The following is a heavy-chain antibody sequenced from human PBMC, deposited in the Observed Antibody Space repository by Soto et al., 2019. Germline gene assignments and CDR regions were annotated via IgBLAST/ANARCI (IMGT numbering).Heavy chain of an antibody. J-gene: IGHJ5*02. CDR1: GGTFSSYA. CDR3: ARRRDIAEAGTKYNWFDP. Sequence: SVKVSCKASGGTFSSYAISWVRQAPGQGLEWMGGIIPIFGTANYAQKFQGRVTITADESTSTAYMELSSLRSEDTAVYYCARRRDIAEAGTKYNWFDPWGQGTLVTVSS. D-gene: IGHD6-13*01. CDR2: IIPIFGTA. V-gene: IGHV1-69*13.